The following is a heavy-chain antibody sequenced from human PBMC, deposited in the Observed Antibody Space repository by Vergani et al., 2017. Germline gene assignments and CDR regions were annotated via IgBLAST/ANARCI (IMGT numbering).Heavy chain of an antibody. Sequence: QVQLVQSGAEVKKPGASVKVSCKASGYTFTSYYMHWVRQAPGQGLEWMGWINPNSGGTNYAQKFQGRVTMTRDTSISTAYMELSSLRSEDTAVYYCARASTIFGVVTNRGSMDVWGKGTTVTVSS. CDR3: ARASTIFGVVTNRGSMDV. CDR1: GYTFTSYY. V-gene: IGHV1-2*02. CDR2: INPNSGGT. D-gene: IGHD3-3*01. J-gene: IGHJ6*04.